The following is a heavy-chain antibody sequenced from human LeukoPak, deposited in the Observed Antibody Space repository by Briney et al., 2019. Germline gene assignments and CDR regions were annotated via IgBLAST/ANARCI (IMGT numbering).Heavy chain of an antibody. J-gene: IGHJ4*02. V-gene: IGHV3-23*01. CDR1: GLTFSSYA. D-gene: IGHD3-10*01. CDR2: ISGSGGST. Sequence: GGSLRLSCAASGLTFSSYAMSWVRQAPGKGLEWVSAISGSGGSTYYADSVKGRFTISRDNSKNTLYLQMNSLRAEDTAVYYCAKVGAGNQGYFDYWGQGTLVTVSS. CDR3: AKVGAGNQGYFDY.